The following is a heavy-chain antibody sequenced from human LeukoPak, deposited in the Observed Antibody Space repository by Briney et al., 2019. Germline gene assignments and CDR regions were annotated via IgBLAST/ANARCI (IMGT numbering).Heavy chain of an antibody. Sequence: SETLSLTRTVSDGSISSSSYYWGWIRQPPGKGLEWLGSIYYSGSTYYNPPLKSRVTISVDTSKNQFSLKLSSVTAADTAVYYCAREYSYGYDYWGQGTLVTVPS. D-gene: IGHD5-18*01. J-gene: IGHJ4*02. CDR3: AREYSYGYDY. CDR2: IYYSGST. CDR1: DGSISSSSYY. V-gene: IGHV4-39*02.